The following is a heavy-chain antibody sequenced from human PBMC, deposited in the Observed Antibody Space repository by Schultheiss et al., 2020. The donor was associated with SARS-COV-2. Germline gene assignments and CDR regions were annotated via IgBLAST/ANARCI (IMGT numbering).Heavy chain of an antibody. J-gene: IGHJ4*02. CDR2: ISGYNGNT. Sequence: ASVKVSCKASGYTFTSYGISWVRQAPGQGLEWMGWISGYNGNTNYAQKLQGRVTMTTDTSTSTAYMELRSLRSDDTAVYYCARDQDQISAFDYWGQGTLVTVSS. D-gene: IGHD2-2*01. CDR1: GYTFTSYG. V-gene: IGHV1-18*01. CDR3: ARDQDQISAFDY.